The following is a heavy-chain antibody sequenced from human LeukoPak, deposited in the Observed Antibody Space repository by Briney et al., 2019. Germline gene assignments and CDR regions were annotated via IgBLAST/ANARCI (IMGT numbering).Heavy chain of an antibody. J-gene: IGHJ6*02. CDR2: IWYDGSNK. Sequence: QPGRSLRLSCAASGFTFSSYGMHWVRQAPGKGLEWVAVIWYDGSNKYYADSVKGRFTISRDNSKSTLYLQMNSLRAEDTAVYYCASLIVVVPAAEGTNGTDVWGQGTTVTVSS. D-gene: IGHD2-2*01. CDR3: ASLIVVVPAAEGTNGTDV. CDR1: GFTFSSYG. V-gene: IGHV3-33*01.